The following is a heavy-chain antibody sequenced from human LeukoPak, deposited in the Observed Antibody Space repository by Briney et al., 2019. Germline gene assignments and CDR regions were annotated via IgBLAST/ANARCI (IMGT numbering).Heavy chain of an antibody. CDR2: ISGSGGST. Sequence: PGGSLRLSCAASGFTFSSYGMSWVRQAPGKGLEWVSAISGSGGSTYYADSVKGRFTISRDNSKNTLYLQMNSLRAEDTAVYYCANLAQLLWFGELLPPDYWGQGTLVTVSS. CDR3: ANLAQLLWFGELLPPDY. D-gene: IGHD3-10*01. V-gene: IGHV3-23*01. CDR1: GFTFSSYG. J-gene: IGHJ4*02.